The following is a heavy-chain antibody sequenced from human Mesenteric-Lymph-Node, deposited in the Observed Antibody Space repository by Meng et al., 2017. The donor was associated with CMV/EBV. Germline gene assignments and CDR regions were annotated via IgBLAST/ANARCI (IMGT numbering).Heavy chain of an antibody. J-gene: IGHJ4*02. Sequence: SQTLSLTCAVYGGPFSNYYWSWIRQPPGKGLEWIGEINHSGSTNYNPSLKSRVTISVDTSKNQFSLKLSSVTAADTAVYYCARLVARRSCDYWGQGTLVTVSS. V-gene: IGHV4-34*01. CDR1: GGPFSNYY. D-gene: IGHD5-12*01. CDR2: INHSGST. CDR3: ARLVARRSCDY.